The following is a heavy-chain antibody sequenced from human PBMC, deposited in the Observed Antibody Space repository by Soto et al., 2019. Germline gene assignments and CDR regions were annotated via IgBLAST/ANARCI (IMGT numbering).Heavy chain of an antibody. J-gene: IGHJ5*02. CDR2: IYPFNGDS. Sequence: QVQLVQSGGEVRKPGASVRVSCTFTNYGIFWVRQAPGQGLEWMAWIYPFNGDSHYAQKLQGRVTLTTDTSTSTAYMDLLSLTSDDTAIYYCARDINGEAGGGSWGQGTLVNVSS. D-gene: IGHD1-26*01. CDR1: FTNYG. CDR3: ARDINGEAGGGS. V-gene: IGHV1-18*01.